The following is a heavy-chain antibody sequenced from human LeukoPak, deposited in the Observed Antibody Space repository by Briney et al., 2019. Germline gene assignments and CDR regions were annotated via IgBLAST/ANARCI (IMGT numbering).Heavy chain of an antibody. Sequence: PGRSLRLSCAASGFTFSTSAFHWVRQAPGKGLECVAFISYDGIHKYHADSVQGRFTISRDNSRDTVYLQMNSLRAEDTAVYYCAKGRTKQQLVWGAFDIWGQGTMVTVSS. CDR1: GFTFSTSA. CDR3: AKGRTKQQLVWGAFDI. CDR2: ISYDGIHK. D-gene: IGHD6-13*01. J-gene: IGHJ3*02. V-gene: IGHV3-30-3*01.